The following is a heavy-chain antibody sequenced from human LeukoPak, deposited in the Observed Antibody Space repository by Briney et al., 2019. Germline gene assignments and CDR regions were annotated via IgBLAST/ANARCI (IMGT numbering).Heavy chain of an antibody. Sequence: GRSLRLSCAASGFTFSSYAMHWVRQAPGEGLEWVAVISYDGSNKYYADSVKGRFTISRDNSKNTLYLQMNSLRAEDTAVYYCARETYYYGSGSLTYYFDYWGQGTLVTVSS. CDR1: GFTFSSYA. CDR3: ARETYYYGSGSLTYYFDY. CDR2: ISYDGSNK. J-gene: IGHJ4*02. V-gene: IGHV3-30*04. D-gene: IGHD3-10*01.